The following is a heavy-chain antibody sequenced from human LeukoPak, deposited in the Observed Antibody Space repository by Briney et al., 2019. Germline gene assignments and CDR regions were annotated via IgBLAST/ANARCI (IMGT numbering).Heavy chain of an antibody. CDR1: GVSFSGYY. CDR3: ARGRRDSSSWYLPYYYYGMDV. V-gene: IGHV4-34*01. CDR2: INHSGST. J-gene: IGHJ6*02. D-gene: IGHD6-13*01. Sequence: SETLSLTCAVYGVSFSGYYWSWIRQPPGKGLEWIGEINHSGSTNYNPSLKSRVTISVDTSKNQFSLKLSSVTAADTAVYYCARGRRDSSSWYLPYYYYGMDVWGQGTTVTVSS.